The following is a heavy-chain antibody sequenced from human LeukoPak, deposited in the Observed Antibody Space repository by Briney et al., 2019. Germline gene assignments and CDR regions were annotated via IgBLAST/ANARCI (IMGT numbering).Heavy chain of an antibody. J-gene: IGHJ4*02. Sequence: GGSLRLSCAASGFTFSDYAMSWVRPAPGKGLDWVSGITARGDYTYYADSVKGRFTVSIENSMNTMSLQMNSLRDEDTDVHYCGIAGKQWLEEIDYWGEGTLVIVSS. CDR3: GIAGKQWLEEIDY. V-gene: IGHV3-23*01. CDR2: ITARGDYT. CDR1: GFTFSDYA. D-gene: IGHD6-19*01.